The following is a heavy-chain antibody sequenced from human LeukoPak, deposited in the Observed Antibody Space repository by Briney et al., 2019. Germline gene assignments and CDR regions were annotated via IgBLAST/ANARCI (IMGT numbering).Heavy chain of an antibody. Sequence: GASVKVSCKASGYTFTSYGISWVRQAPGQGLEWMGWISAYNGNTNYAQKLQGRVTMTTDTSTSTAYMELRSLRSDDTTVYYCAREDAEQMDNSFDIWGQGTMVTVSS. CDR2: ISAYNGNT. CDR3: AREDAEQMDNSFDI. J-gene: IGHJ3*02. V-gene: IGHV1-18*01. D-gene: IGHD5-24*01. CDR1: GYTFTSYG.